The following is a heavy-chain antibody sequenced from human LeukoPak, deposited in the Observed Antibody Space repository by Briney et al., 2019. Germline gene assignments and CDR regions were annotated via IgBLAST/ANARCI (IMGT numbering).Heavy chain of an antibody. V-gene: IGHV4-59*08. CDR3: ARHSPGYDPYFDY. Sequence: PSETLSLTCTVSGASISSYYWSWIRQPPGKGLEWIGYISYSGTTNYSPSLKSRVTISAVTSRNHFSLKLSSVTAADTAMYYCARHSPGYDPYFDYWGQGTLVTVSS. CDR1: GASISSYY. D-gene: IGHD5-12*01. J-gene: IGHJ4*02. CDR2: ISYSGTT.